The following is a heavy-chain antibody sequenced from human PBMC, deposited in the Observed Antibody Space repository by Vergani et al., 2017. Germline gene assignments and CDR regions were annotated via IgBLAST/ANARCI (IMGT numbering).Heavy chain of an antibody. CDR3: ARTRLPFDY. CDR1: GFTFSSYS. J-gene: IGHJ4*02. Sequence: EVHLVESGGGLVQPGGSLRLSCAASGFTFSSYSMNWVRQAPGKGLEWVSYISSSSSTIYYADSVKGRFTISRYNAKNSLYLLMNSLRAEDTAVYYCARTRLPFDYWGQGTLVTVSS. V-gene: IGHV3-48*01. D-gene: IGHD3-16*01. CDR2: ISSSSSTI.